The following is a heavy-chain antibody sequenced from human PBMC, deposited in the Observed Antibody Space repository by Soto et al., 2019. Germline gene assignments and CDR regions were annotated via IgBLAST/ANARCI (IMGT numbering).Heavy chain of an antibody. D-gene: IGHD6-13*01. Sequence: EVHLLESGGGLVHPGESLRLSCGASGFPFSSCVMTWVRQAPGKGLEWVSCITDSGTGTYYADSVKGRFTISRDNSKNKMYLQMNNLRAEDTGVYYCAKGLINGRWYAEDWGQGTLVTVSS. CDR1: GFPFSSCV. CDR3: AKGLINGRWYAED. CDR2: ITDSGTGT. V-gene: IGHV3-23*01. J-gene: IGHJ4*02.